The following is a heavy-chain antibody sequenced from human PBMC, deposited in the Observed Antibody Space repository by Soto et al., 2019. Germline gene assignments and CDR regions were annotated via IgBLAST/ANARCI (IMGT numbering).Heavy chain of an antibody. J-gene: IGHJ4*02. Sequence: QVQLQESGPGLVKPSETLSLTCTVSGGSISSYYWSWIRQPPGKGLEWIGYIYYSGSTNYNPSLKRRVTISVDTSKNQFSLKLGSVTAADTAVYYCARAYGGTCFDYWGQGTLVTVSS. CDR3: ARAYGGTCFDY. V-gene: IGHV4-59*01. CDR2: IYYSGST. D-gene: IGHD2-15*01. CDR1: GGSISSYY.